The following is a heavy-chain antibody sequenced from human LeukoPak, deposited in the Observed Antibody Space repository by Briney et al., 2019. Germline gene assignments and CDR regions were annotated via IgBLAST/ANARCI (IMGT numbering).Heavy chain of an antibody. CDR2: IYPGDSDT. J-gene: IGHJ4*02. CDR3: ARGLYDLTGLE. CDR1: GYSFTTYW. Sequence: GESLKISCKGSGYSFTTYWIGWVRPMPGKGLGWMGIIYPGDSDTRYNPSFQGQVTISVDKSISTAYLQWSSLKASDTAMYYCARGLYDLTGLEWGQGTLVTVSS. D-gene: IGHD3-9*01. V-gene: IGHV5-51*01.